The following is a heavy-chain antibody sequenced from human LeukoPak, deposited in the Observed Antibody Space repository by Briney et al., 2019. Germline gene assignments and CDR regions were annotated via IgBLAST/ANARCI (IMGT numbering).Heavy chain of an antibody. V-gene: IGHV3-21*01. CDR2: ISSSSYI. CDR1: GFTFSSYS. CDR3: AFYYYDSSGYPY. Sequence: GGSLRLSCAASGFTFSSYSMNWVRQAPGKGLEWVSSISSSSYIYYADSVKGRFTISRDNAKNSLYLQMNSLRAEDTAVYYCAFYYYDSSGYPYWGQGTLVTVSS. J-gene: IGHJ4*02. D-gene: IGHD3-22*01.